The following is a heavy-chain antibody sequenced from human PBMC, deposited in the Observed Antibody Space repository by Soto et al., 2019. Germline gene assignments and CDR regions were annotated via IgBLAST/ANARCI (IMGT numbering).Heavy chain of an antibody. D-gene: IGHD6-6*01. J-gene: IGHJ6*02. Sequence: QLQLQESGPGLVKPSETLSLTCTVSGGSISSSSYYWGWIRQPPGKGLEWIGSIYYSGSTYYNPSLKSRVPISVDTSKNQFSLKLSSVTAADTAVYYCARAVAARRRDYYYYYGMDVWGQGTTVTVSS. V-gene: IGHV4-39*01. CDR1: GGSISSSSYY. CDR3: ARAVAARRRDYYYYYGMDV. CDR2: IYYSGST.